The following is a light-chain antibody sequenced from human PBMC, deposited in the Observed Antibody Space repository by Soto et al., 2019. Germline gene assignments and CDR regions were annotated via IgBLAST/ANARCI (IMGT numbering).Light chain of an antibody. CDR1: QSISSW. V-gene: IGKV1-5*03. CDR3: QQTYSTPGT. CDR2: KAS. Sequence: DIQMTQSPSTPCEFLGDRVTITCRASQSISSWLAWYQQKPGKAPKLLIYKASTLKSGVPSRFRRSGSGTDFTLAINSLHPEDFATFYCQQTYSTPGTFGQGTKVDIK. J-gene: IGKJ1*01.